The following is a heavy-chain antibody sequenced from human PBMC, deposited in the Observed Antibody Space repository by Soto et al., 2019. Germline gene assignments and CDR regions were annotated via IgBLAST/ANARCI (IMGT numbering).Heavy chain of an antibody. D-gene: IGHD2-2*01. Sequence: GGSLRLSCAASGFTFSSYAMHWVRQAPGKGLEWVAVISYDGSNKYYADSVKGRFTISRDNSKNTLYLQMNSLRAKDTAVYYCARVGCSSTSCPLFGFYYYYGMDVWGQGTTVTVSS. J-gene: IGHJ6*02. CDR3: ARVGCSSTSCPLFGFYYYYGMDV. CDR1: GFTFSSYA. V-gene: IGHV3-30-3*01. CDR2: ISYDGSNK.